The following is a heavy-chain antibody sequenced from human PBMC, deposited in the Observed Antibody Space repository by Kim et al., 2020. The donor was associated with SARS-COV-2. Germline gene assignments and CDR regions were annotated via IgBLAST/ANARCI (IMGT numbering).Heavy chain of an antibody. CDR3: ASLRPEYGMDV. Sequence: SETLSLTCTVSGGSISSYYCSWIRQPPGKGLEWIGYIYYSGSTNYNPSLKSRVTISVDTSKNQFSPKLSSVTAADTAVYYCASLRPEYGMDVWGQGTTVTVSS. D-gene: IGHD3-3*01. CDR1: GGSISSYY. CDR2: IYYSGST. J-gene: IGHJ6*02. V-gene: IGHV4-59*01.